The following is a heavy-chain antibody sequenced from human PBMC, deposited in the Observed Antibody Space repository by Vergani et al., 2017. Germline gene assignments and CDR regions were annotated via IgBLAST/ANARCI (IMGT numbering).Heavy chain of an antibody. CDR3: ARVRDLAGYFDY. V-gene: IGHV4-39*07. Sequence: QLQLQESGPGLVKPSETLSLTCTVSGGSISSSSYYWGWIRQPPGKGLEWIGSIYYSGSTYYNPSLKSRVTISVDTSKNQFSLKLSSVTAADTAVYYCARVRDLAGYFDYWGQGTLVTVSS. CDR1: GGSISSSSYY. J-gene: IGHJ4*02. CDR2: IYYSGST.